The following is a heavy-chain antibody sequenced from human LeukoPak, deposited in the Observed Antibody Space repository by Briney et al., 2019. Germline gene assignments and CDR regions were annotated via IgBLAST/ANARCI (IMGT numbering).Heavy chain of an antibody. J-gene: IGHJ3*02. V-gene: IGHV3-30*02. Sequence: GGSLRLSCAASGFTFSSYGMHWVRQAPGKGLEWVAFIRYDGSNKYYADSVKGRFTISRDNSKNTLYLQMNSLRAEDTAVYYCARVKQYSGYDSCYAFDIWGQGTMVTVSS. D-gene: IGHD5-12*01. CDR2: IRYDGSNK. CDR3: ARVKQYSGYDSCYAFDI. CDR1: GFTFSSYG.